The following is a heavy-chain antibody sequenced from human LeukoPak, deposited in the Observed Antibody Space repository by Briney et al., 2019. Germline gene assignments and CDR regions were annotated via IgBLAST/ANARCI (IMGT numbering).Heavy chain of an antibody. V-gene: IGHV3-30*18. D-gene: IGHD2-15*01. J-gene: IGHJ4*02. CDR3: AKDLTRYCSGGSCYSADY. CDR1: GFTFSSYW. CDR2: ISYDGRNK. Sequence: GGSLRLSCAASGFTFSSYWMSWVRQAPGKGLEWVAVISYDGRNKNYADSVKGRFTISRDNSKNTLYLQINSVRAEDTAVYYCAKDLTRYCSGGSCYSADYWGQGTLVTVSS.